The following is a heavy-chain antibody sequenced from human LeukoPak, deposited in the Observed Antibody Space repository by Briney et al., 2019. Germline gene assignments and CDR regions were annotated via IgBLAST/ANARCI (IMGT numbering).Heavy chain of an antibody. Sequence: PSETLSLTCTVSGGSISDYYRSWIRQPPGKGLEWIGWIFGSGDFNYNPSLKSRLSISVDTSNNQFFLKLTSATAADTAVYYCAREKDTGSNHAKIRYDIWGQGTMVTVSS. CDR3: AREKDTGSNHAKIRYDI. J-gene: IGHJ3*02. CDR1: GGSISDYY. D-gene: IGHD1-26*01. V-gene: IGHV4-59*01. CDR2: IFGSGDF.